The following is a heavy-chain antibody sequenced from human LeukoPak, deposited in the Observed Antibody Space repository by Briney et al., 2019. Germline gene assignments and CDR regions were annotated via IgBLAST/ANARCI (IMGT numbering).Heavy chain of an antibody. CDR1: GFTFSTYE. CDR3: ARGRGWFGELTLARFDY. Sequence: GGSLRLSCVPSGFTFSTYEMSWVRQAPGKGLEWVSYISSSGSNIYYADSVKGRVTVSRDNAKNSLYLQMNSLRVEDTAVYYCARGRGWFGELTLARFDYWGQGTLVTVSS. D-gene: IGHD3-10*01. J-gene: IGHJ4*02. CDR2: ISSSGSNI. V-gene: IGHV3-48*03.